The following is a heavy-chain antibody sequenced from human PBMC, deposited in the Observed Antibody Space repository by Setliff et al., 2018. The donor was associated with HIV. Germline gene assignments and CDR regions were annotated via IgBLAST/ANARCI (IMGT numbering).Heavy chain of an antibody. Sequence: SVKVSCKTSGGTLSNYVITWVRQAPGRGLDWMGGIIPAFGTANYAQKFQGRVTITTDESTTTVFMELTGLRSEDTAVYYCARDSEWGSYIFWTFDVWGQGTMVTVSS. CDR2: IIPAFGTA. D-gene: IGHD1-26*01. J-gene: IGHJ3*01. CDR3: ARDSEWGSYIFWTFDV. V-gene: IGHV1-69*05. CDR1: GGTLSNYV.